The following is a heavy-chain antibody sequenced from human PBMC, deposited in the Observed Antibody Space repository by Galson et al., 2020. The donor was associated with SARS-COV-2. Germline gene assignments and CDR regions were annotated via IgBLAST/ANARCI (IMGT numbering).Heavy chain of an antibody. V-gene: IGHV1-69*05. J-gene: IGHJ6*02. Sequence: SVKVSCKASGGTFSNFDISWVRQAPAQGPEWMGRIIPISGTANNAQMFQGRVTITTDESTSTVYMGLSSLRSEDTAVYYCARDHWYCSSSSGFFRASWYYYYGRDVWGQGATVTVSS. CDR2: IIPISGTA. CDR3: ARDHWYCSSSSGFFRASWYYYYGRDV. D-gene: IGHD2-2*01. CDR1: GGTFSNFD.